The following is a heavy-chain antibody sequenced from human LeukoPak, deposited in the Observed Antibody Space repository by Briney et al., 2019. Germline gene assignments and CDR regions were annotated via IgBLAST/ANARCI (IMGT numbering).Heavy chain of an antibody. CDR1: GGSISGSY. J-gene: IGHJ4*02. CDR2: VYSSGST. CDR3: ARGPTRYYFDY. V-gene: IGHV4-59*01. Sequence: PSETLSLTCSVSGGSISGSYWSWIRQPPGRGLEWIGYVYSSGSTNYNPSLKSRVTISVDTSKNQLSLKLSSVTAADTAVYYCARGPTRYYFDYWGQGTLVTVSS.